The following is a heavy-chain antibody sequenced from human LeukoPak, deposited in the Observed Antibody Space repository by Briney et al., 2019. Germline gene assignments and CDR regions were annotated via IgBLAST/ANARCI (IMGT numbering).Heavy chain of an antibody. CDR1: GFTFDDYA. J-gene: IGHJ5*02. D-gene: IGHD3-9*01. CDR2: ITGNSDST. V-gene: IGHV3-9*01. CDR3: AKGLYYDILTGNWFDP. Sequence: GRSLRFSCAASGFTFDDYAMHWVRQAPGKGLEWVSGITGNSDSTGYADSVKGRFTISRDNAKNSLFLQMNSLTAEDTALYYCAKGLYYDILTGNWFDPWGQGTLVIVSS.